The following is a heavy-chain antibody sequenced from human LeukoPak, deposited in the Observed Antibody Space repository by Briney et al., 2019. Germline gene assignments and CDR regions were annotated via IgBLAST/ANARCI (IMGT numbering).Heavy chain of an antibody. CDR3: ARADRTAITQDY. D-gene: IGHD5-18*01. V-gene: IGHV1-18*04. CDR1: GYTFNIYG. Sequence: ASVKVSCKASGYTFNIYGISWVRQAPGQGLEWMGWISAYNGHTNYPQKFQGRVTMTSDTSTSTAYMELRSLTSDDTALCYCARADRTAITQDYWGQGTLVTVSS. CDR2: ISAYNGHT. J-gene: IGHJ4*02.